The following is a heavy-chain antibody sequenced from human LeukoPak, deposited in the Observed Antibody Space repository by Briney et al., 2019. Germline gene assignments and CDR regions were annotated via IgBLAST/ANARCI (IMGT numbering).Heavy chain of an antibody. D-gene: IGHD6-6*01. Sequence: GGSLRLSCAASGFTFDDYGMSWVRQAPGKGLEWVGRTRYKANSYTTDYAASVKGRFTVSRDDSKNSLYLQMNSLKTEDTAVYYCVSQLVHGFDYWGQGTLVTVSS. CDR2: TRYKANSYTT. CDR3: VSQLVHGFDY. J-gene: IGHJ4*02. V-gene: IGHV3-72*01. CDR1: GFTFDDYG.